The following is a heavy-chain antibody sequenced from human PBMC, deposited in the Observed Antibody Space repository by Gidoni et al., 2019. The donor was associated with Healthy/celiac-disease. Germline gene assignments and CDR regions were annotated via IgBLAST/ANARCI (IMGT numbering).Heavy chain of an antibody. V-gene: IGHV3-21*01. CDR3: ARDRYTAMVRGYYYYGMDV. CDR1: GFTFSSYS. D-gene: IGHD5-18*01. CDR2: ISSSSSYI. J-gene: IGHJ6*02. Sequence: EVQLVESGGGLVKPGGSLRLSCAASGFTFSSYSMNWVRQAPGKGLEWVSSISSSSSYIYYADSVKGRFTISRDNAKNSLYLQMNSLRAEDTAVYYCARDRYTAMVRGYYYYGMDVWGQGTTVTVSS.